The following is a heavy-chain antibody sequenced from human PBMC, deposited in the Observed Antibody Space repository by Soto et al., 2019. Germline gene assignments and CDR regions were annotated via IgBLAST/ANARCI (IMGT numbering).Heavy chain of an antibody. CDR2: ISGSGGST. CDR3: EKQGPGRIQLWSVDY. V-gene: IGHV3-23*01. D-gene: IGHD5-18*01. CDR1: GFTFSSYA. J-gene: IGHJ4*02. Sequence: EVQLLESGGGLVQPGGSLRLSCAASGFTFSSYAMSWVRQAPGKGLEWVSAISGSGGSTYYADSVKGRFTISRDNSKNALYLQMNSLRAEDTAVYYCEKQGPGRIQLWSVDYWGQGTLVTVSS.